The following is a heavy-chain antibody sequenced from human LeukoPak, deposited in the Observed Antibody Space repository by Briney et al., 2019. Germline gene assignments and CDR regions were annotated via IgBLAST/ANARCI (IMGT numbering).Heavy chain of an antibody. CDR2: IHSGGDT. Sequence: GGSLRLSCAASGFSVSSNYMNWVRQAPGKGLEWVSVIHSGGDTYYADSVRGRFTISRDNSKNTLYLQMNSLRAEDTAVYYCAKAGSNDFWSGYHLDYWGQGTLVTVSS. CDR1: GFSVSSNY. V-gene: IGHV3-53*01. D-gene: IGHD3-3*01. J-gene: IGHJ4*02. CDR3: AKAGSNDFWSGYHLDY.